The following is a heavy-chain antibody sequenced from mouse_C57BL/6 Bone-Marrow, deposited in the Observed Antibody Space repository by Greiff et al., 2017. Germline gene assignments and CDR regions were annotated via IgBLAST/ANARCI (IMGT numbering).Heavy chain of an antibody. V-gene: IGHV1-9*01. CDR1: GYTFTGYW. J-gene: IGHJ4*01. CDR3: ARRGGGLRSLYYAMDY. D-gene: IGHD1-1*01. CDR2: ILPGSGST. Sequence: QVQLQQSGAELMKPGASVKLSCKATGYTFTGYWIEWVKQRPGHGLEWIGEILPGSGSTNYNEKFKGKATFTADTSSNTAYMQLSSLTTEDSAIYYCARRGGGLRSLYYAMDYWGQGTSVTVSS.